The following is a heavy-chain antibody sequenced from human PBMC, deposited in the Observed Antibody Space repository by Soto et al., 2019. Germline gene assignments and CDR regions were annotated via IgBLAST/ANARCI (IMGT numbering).Heavy chain of an antibody. D-gene: IGHD2-21*01. V-gene: IGHV1-58*01. Sequence: QMQLVQSGPAVKKPGTSVKVSCKASGFRFTSFGVQWVRQARGQGLEWIGWISVGSGNTNYAQKFQERVTISRDMATSTAYVDMTSRTSEDTGLYYGAAGDPGGYWGGWGQGTLVTVSS. CDR2: ISVGSGNT. CDR1: GFRFTSFG. J-gene: IGHJ4*02. CDR3: AAGDPGGYWGG.